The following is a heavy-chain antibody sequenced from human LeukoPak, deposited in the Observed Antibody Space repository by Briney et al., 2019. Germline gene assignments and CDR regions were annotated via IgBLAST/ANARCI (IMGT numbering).Heavy chain of an antibody. CDR2: IKSKTDGGTT. Sequence: GGSLGLSCAASGFTFSNAWMSWVRQAPGKGLEWVGRIKSKTDGGTTDYAAPVKGRFTISRDDSKNTLYLQMNSLKTEDTAVYYCTTEGSYYDSSGYLGPFDYWGQGTLVTVSS. CDR1: GFTFSNAW. V-gene: IGHV3-15*01. J-gene: IGHJ4*02. D-gene: IGHD3-22*01. CDR3: TTEGSYYDSSGYLGPFDY.